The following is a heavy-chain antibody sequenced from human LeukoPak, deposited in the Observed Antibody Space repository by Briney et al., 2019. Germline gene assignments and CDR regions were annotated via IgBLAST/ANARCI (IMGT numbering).Heavy chain of an antibody. Sequence: SQTLSLTCTVSGGSISSGGYYWSWIRQHTGKGLEWIGYIYYSGSTYYNPSLKSRVTISVDTSKNQFSLKLSSVTAADTAVYYCARVAEGYGSSWYPLTGYFDYWGQGTLVTVSS. CDR1: GGSISSGGYY. D-gene: IGHD6-13*01. CDR2: IYYSGST. CDR3: ARVAEGYGSSWYPLTGYFDY. J-gene: IGHJ4*02. V-gene: IGHV4-31*03.